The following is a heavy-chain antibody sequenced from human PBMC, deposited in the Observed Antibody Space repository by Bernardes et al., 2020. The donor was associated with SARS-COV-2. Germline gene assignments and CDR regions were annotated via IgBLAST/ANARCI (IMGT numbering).Heavy chain of an antibody. D-gene: IGHD6-13*01. J-gene: IGHJ6*02. V-gene: IGHV1-8*01. CDR2: MNPNSGNT. CDR3: ARGGALVDSSSWHYYYYYGMDV. CDR1: GYTFTSYD. Sequence: ASVKVSCKASGYTFTSYDINWVRQATGQGLEWMGWMNPNSGNTGYAQKFQGRVTMTRNTSISTAYMELSSLRSEDTAVYYCARGGALVDSSSWHYYYYYGMDVWGQGTTVTVSS.